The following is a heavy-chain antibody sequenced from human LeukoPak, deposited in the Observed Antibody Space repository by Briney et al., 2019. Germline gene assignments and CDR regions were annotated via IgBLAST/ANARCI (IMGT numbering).Heavy chain of an antibody. D-gene: IGHD4-23*01. CDR2: INPNSGGT. Sequence: ASVKVSCKASGYTFTGYYMHWVRQAPGQGLEWMGWINPNSGGTNYAQKFQGRVTMTRDTSISTAYMELSRLRSDDTAVYYCARADTTVVTSGIDYWGQGSLVTVSS. J-gene: IGHJ4*02. CDR3: ARADTTVVTSGIDY. V-gene: IGHV1-2*02. CDR1: GYTFTGYY.